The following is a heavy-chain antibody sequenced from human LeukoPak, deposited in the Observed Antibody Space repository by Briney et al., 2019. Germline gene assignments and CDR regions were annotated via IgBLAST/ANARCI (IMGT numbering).Heavy chain of an antibody. CDR2: ISGSGGST. D-gene: IGHD5-24*01. J-gene: IGHJ4*02. Sequence: GGSLTLTCAASGFTFSSYAMSWVRQAPGKGLEWVSAISGSGGSTYYADSVKGRFIISRDNSKNTLYLQMNSLRAEDTAVYYCAKARRDGYNFYYFDYWGQGSLVTV. V-gene: IGHV3-23*01. CDR3: AKARRDGYNFYYFDY. CDR1: GFTFSSYA.